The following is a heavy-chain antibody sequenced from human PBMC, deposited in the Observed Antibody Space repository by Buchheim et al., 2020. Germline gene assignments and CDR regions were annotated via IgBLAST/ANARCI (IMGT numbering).Heavy chain of an antibody. J-gene: IGHJ6*03. V-gene: IGHV1-8*01. CDR2: MNPNDGNR. D-gene: IGHD3-3*01. CDR3: ARGPNYDFWSAYPSSYYYYMDV. Sequence: QVQLVRSGAEVKDPGASVKVSCKASGYTFTRYDITWVRQAAGQGLEWMGWMNPNDGNRDYAQKFQGRVTLTRDTSIKPAYMELSSLRSEDTAVYYCARGPNYDFWSAYPSSYYYYMDVWGKGT. CDR1: GYTFTRYD.